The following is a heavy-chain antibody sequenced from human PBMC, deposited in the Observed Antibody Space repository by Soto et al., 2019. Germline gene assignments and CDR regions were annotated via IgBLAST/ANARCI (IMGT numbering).Heavy chain of an antibody. V-gene: IGHV1-69*08. CDR2: IIPILGIA. Sequence: QVQLVQSGAEVKKPGSSVKVSCKASGGTFSSYTISWVRQAPGQGLEWMGRIIPILGIANYAQKFQGRVTITADKSTITAYMELSSLRSEDTAVYYCARDSSSKAFDIWGQGTMVTVSS. J-gene: IGHJ3*02. CDR3: ARDSSSKAFDI. CDR1: GGTFSSYT. D-gene: IGHD6-6*01.